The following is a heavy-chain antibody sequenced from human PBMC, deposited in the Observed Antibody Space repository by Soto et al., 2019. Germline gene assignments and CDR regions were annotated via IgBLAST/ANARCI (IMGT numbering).Heavy chain of an antibody. Sequence: SETLSLTCTVSGGSIRVQSYYWTWIRQTPGKGLEWVGSSYYSGTSYFNPALKGRVTISADTSTNQFSLRLTSVTAADTAVYYCTRRYNWNDYYFDPWGQGTLVTVS. V-gene: IGHV4-39*01. D-gene: IGHD1-20*01. CDR2: SYYSGTS. J-gene: IGHJ5*02. CDR1: GGSIRVQSYY. CDR3: TRRYNWNDYYFDP.